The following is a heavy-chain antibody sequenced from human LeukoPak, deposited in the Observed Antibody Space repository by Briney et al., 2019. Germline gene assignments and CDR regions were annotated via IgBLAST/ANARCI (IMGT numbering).Heavy chain of an antibody. Sequence: VASVKVSCKASGGTFSSYAISWVRQAPGQGLEWMGGIIPIFGTANYSQKFQGRVTITADESTSTAYMELSSLKSEDTPVYYCARVQYQLLYSGWFDPWGQGTLVTVSS. V-gene: IGHV1-69*13. J-gene: IGHJ5*02. D-gene: IGHD2-2*02. CDR2: IIPIFGTA. CDR1: GGTFSSYA. CDR3: ARVQYQLLYSGWFDP.